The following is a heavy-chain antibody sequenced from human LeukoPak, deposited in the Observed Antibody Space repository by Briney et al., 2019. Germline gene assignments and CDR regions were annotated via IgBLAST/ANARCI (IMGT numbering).Heavy chain of an antibody. J-gene: IGHJ4*02. CDR3: ARTGSYAAAGPHYFDY. CDR1: GGSISSYY. Sequence: SETLSLTCTVSGGSISSYYWSWIRQPPGKGLEWIGYIYYSGSTNYNPSLKSRGTISVDTSKNQFSLKLSSVTAADTAVYYCARTGSYAAAGPHYFDYWGQGTLVTVSS. V-gene: IGHV4-59*01. D-gene: IGHD6-13*01. CDR2: IYYSGST.